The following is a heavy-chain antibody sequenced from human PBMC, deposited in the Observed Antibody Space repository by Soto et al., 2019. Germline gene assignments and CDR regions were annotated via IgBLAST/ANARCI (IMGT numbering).Heavy chain of an antibody. Sequence: QVQLVQSGAEVKKPGASVKVSCKASGYTFTGYYMHWVRQAPGQGLEWMGWINPNSGGTNYAQKFQGGVTLTRDKSISTAYMELGRLRSDDTAVYYCARAHCGGDCYSGVDYWGQGTLVTVSP. CDR1: GYTFTGYY. V-gene: IGHV1-2*02. CDR3: ARAHCGGDCYSGVDY. J-gene: IGHJ4*02. D-gene: IGHD2-21*02. CDR2: INPNSGGT.